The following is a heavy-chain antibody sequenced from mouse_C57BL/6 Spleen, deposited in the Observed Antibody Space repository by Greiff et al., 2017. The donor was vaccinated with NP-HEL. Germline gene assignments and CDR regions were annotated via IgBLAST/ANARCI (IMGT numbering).Heavy chain of an antibody. J-gene: IGHJ4*01. D-gene: IGHD2-3*01. Sequence: EVKLQQSGPGLAKPSHTLSLTCSVTGYSITSDYWNWIRKFPGNKLEYMGYISYSGSTYYNPSLKSRISITRDTSKNQYYLQLNSVTTEDTATYYCARWVYDGYYGYAMDYWGQGTSVTVSS. CDR2: ISYSGST. V-gene: IGHV3-8*01. CDR1: GYSITSDY. CDR3: ARWVYDGYYGYAMDY.